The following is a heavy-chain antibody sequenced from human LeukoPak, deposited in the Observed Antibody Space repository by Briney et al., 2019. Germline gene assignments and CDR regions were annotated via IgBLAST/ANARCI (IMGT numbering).Heavy chain of an antibody. CDR1: GGSISSYY. V-gene: IGHV4-59*08. J-gene: IGHJ4*02. Sequence: PSETLSLTCTVSGGSISSYYWSWIRQSPGKGLEWIGYIYYSGSTNYNPSLKSRVTISVDTSKNQFSLKLSSVTAADTAVYYCARWGLAVAGNYFDYWGQGTLVTVSS. CDR3: ARWGLAVAGNYFDY. CDR2: IYYSGST. D-gene: IGHD6-19*01.